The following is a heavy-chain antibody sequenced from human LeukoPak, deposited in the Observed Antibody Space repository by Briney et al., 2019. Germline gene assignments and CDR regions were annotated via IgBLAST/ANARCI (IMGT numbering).Heavy chain of an antibody. Sequence: ASVKVSCKASGYTFTGYYMHWVRQAPGQGLEWMGWINPNSGGTNYAQKFQGRVTMTGDTSISTAYMELSRLKSDDTAVYYCARDPVEFLYYYDSSGYSDYWGQGTLVTVSS. CDR2: INPNSGGT. D-gene: IGHD3-22*01. CDR3: ARDPVEFLYYYDSSGYSDY. J-gene: IGHJ4*02. CDR1: GYTFTGYY. V-gene: IGHV1-2*02.